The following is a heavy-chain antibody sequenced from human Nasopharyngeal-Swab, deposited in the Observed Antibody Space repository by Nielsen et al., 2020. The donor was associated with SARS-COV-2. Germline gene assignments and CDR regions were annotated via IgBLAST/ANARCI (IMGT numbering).Heavy chain of an antibody. CDR3: AGDEAGTANSGFDY. CDR2: IWYDGSNK. Sequence: GGSLRLSCAASGFTFSTFGMHWVRQAPGKGLEWVAVIWYDGSNKYYADSVKGRFTISRDNSKNTLYLQMNSLRAEDTAIYYCAGDEAGTANSGFDYWGQGTLVTVSS. D-gene: IGHD1-1*01. J-gene: IGHJ4*02. CDR1: GFTFSTFG. V-gene: IGHV3-33*01.